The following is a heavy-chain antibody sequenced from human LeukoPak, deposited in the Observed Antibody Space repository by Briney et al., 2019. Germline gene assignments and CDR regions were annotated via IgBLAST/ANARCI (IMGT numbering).Heavy chain of an antibody. J-gene: IGHJ5*02. CDR2: ISAYNGNT. CDR1: GYTFTSYG. CDR3: ARDSPGVWYDSSGYYYVSWFDP. V-gene: IGHV1-18*01. D-gene: IGHD3-22*01. Sequence: ASVKVSCKASGYTFTSYGISWVRQAPGQGLEWMGWISAYNGNTNYAQKLQGIVTMTTDTSTSTAYMELRSLRSDDTAVYYCARDSPGVWYDSSGYYYVSWFDPWGQGTLVTVSS.